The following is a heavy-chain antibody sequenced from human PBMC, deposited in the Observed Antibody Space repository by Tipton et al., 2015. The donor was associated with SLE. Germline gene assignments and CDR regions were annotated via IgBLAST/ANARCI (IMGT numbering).Heavy chain of an antibody. J-gene: IGHJ6*02. V-gene: IGHV4-34*09. CDR3: ARAPVGAGYYYGMDV. D-gene: IGHD1-26*01. CDR1: GGSISPYY. CDR2: INQFGRT. Sequence: TLSLTCTVSGGSISPYYWSWVRQPPGKGLEWIGEINQFGRTNYSPSLNSRVTMSIDTSKNQVSLKLSSVTAADTAAYYCARAPVGAGYYYGMDVWGQGTTVTVSS.